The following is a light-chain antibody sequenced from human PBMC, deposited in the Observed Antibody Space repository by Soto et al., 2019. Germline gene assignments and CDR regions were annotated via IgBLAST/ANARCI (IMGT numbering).Light chain of an antibody. CDR1: QSVSSN. J-gene: IGKJ2*01. CDR2: GAS. Sequence: EIVMTQSPATLSVSPGERATLSCRASQSVSSNLAWYQQKPGQAPRLLIYGASTRATGIPARFSGSGSGTEFTLTISSLQYEDVAVYYCQQHNNWPPYTFGQGTKLEIK. CDR3: QQHNNWPPYT. V-gene: IGKV3-15*01.